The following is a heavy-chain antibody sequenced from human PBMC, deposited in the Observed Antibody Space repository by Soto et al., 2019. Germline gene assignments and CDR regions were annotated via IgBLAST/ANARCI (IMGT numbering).Heavy chain of an antibody. J-gene: IGHJ5*02. V-gene: IGHV4-59*01. CDR3: ARGDYGDYPFRFDP. CDR1: GGSISSYY. CDR2: IYYSGST. Sequence: PSETLSLTCTVSGGSISSYYWSWIRQPPGKGLEWIGYIYYSGSTNYNPSLKSRVTISVDTSKNQFSLKLSSVTAADTAVYYCARGDYGDYPFRFDPWGQGTLVTVSS. D-gene: IGHD4-17*01.